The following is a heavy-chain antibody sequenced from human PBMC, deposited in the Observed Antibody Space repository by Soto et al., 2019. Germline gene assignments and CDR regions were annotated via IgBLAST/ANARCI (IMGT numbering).Heavy chain of an antibody. D-gene: IGHD3-16*01. Sequence: EVQLVESGGGLVQPGGSLRLSCAASGLTVSTKYMSWVRQAPGKGLEWVSVIYSGGSTFYADSVRGRFTISRDNSKNTVNLQMNSLIAEDTAVYYCARDPWAADYWGQGTLVTVSS. CDR3: ARDPWAADY. V-gene: IGHV3-66*01. CDR2: IYSGGST. J-gene: IGHJ4*02. CDR1: GLTVSTKY.